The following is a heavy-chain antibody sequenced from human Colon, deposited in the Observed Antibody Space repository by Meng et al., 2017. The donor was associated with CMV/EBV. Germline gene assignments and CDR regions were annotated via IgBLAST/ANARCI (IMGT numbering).Heavy chain of an antibody. Sequence: GESLKISCAASGFTFSNSALHWVRQAPGKGLEWVALISFDGRSTYYADSVKGRFTVSRDNSKNRLFLQMNSLRADDTAVYYCAREDYHFGSGSLFDYWGQGALVTVSS. V-gene: IGHV3-30*04. CDR1: GFTFSNSA. J-gene: IGHJ4*02. CDR2: ISFDGRST. D-gene: IGHD3-10*01. CDR3: AREDYHFGSGSLFDY.